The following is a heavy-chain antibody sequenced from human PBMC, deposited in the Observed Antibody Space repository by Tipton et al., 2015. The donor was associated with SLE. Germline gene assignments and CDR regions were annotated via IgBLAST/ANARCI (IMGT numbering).Heavy chain of an antibody. CDR1: GDSISSNNYY. J-gene: IGHJ5*02. CDR2: IYYSGST. CDR3: ARHSGVVDSGWIDP. D-gene: IGHD2-15*01. Sequence: QLVQSGAEVKPSETLSLTCTVSGDSISSNNYYWDWIRQPPGKGLEWIGNIYYSGSTHYNPSLKSRVTISVDTSKNHFSLSVRSVTAADTAVYYCARHSGVVDSGWIDPWGQGTLVTVSS. V-gene: IGHV4-39*07.